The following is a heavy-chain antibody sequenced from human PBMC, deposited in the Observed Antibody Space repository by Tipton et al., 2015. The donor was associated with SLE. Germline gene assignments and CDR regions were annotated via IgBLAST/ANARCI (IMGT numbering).Heavy chain of an antibody. V-gene: IGHV4-4*08. J-gene: IGHJ5*02. CDR3: AKDPGDGYRHWFDP. Sequence: GLVKPSETLSLTCTVSGASTSSNTWSWIRQPPGKGLEWIGYIYTSGSTNYNPSLKSRVTIFVDTSKSQLSLKLSSLTAADTAIYYCAKDPGDGYRHWFDPWGQGTLVTVSP. D-gene: IGHD5-24*01. CDR1: GASTSSNT. CDR2: IYTSGST.